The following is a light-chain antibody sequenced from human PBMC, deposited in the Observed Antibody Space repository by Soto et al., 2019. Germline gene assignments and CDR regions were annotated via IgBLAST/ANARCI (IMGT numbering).Light chain of an antibody. CDR2: GAS. CDR1: QSVSSSY. V-gene: IGKV3-20*01. CDR3: QQYGSSPQT. J-gene: IGKJ1*01. Sequence: EIVLTQSPGTLSLSPGERSTLSCRASQSVSSSYLAWYQQKPGQAPRLLIYGASSRATGIPDRVSGSGSGTDVTLTISRLEPEDFAVYYGQQYGSSPQTFGQGTKVDIK.